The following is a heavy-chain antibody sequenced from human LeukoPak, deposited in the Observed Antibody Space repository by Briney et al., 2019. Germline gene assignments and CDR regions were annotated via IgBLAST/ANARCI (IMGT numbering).Heavy chain of an antibody. CDR2: ISSSSSYI. J-gene: IGHJ4*02. CDR1: GFIFSSYS. D-gene: IGHD5-12*01. CDR3: AREGGFDVFDY. V-gene: IGHV3-21*01. Sequence: PGGSLRLSCAASGFIFSSYSMNWVRQAPGKGPEWVSSISSSSSYIYYADSVKGRVTISRDNAKNSLYLQMNNLRAENTAVYYCAREGGFDVFDYWGQGTLVTVSS.